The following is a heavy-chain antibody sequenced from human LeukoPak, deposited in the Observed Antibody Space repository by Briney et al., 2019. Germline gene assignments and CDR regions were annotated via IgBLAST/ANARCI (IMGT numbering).Heavy chain of an antibody. J-gene: IGHJ6*02. V-gene: IGHV4-4*07. CDR3: ARGGYGSGSYYYYGMDV. CDR1: GGSISSYY. Sequence: SETLSLTCTVSGGSISSYYWSWIRQPAGKGLEWIGRIYTSGSTNYNPSLKSRVTMSVDTPKNQFSLKLSSVTAADTAVYYCARGGYGSGSYYYYGMDVWGQGTTVTVSS. CDR2: IYTSGST. D-gene: IGHD3-10*01.